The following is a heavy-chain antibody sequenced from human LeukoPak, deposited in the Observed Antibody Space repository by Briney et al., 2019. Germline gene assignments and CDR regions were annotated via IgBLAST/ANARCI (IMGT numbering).Heavy chain of an antibody. CDR2: ISGSGTNT. D-gene: IGHD3-3*02. CDR3: AKASGAIFGVAGYFDY. Sequence: GGSLRLSCAGSGVTFSSYSMNWVRQAPGKGLEWVSAISGSGTNTDYADSVKGRFTISRDNSKNTLYLQMNSLRAEDTAVYYCAKASGAIFGVAGYFDYWGQGTQVTVSS. CDR1: GVTFSSYS. J-gene: IGHJ4*02. V-gene: IGHV3-23*01.